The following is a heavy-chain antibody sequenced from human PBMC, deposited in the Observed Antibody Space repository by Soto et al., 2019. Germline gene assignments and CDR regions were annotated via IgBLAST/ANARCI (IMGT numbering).Heavy chain of an antibody. D-gene: IGHD3-16*01. J-gene: IGHJ4*02. Sequence: EVQVSESGGGLVQPGGSLRLTCAASGFTFSTYTMIWVRQAPGKGLEWVSAISGSGDATYYGASVGGRFIVSRDNSMNTVFLQMDSLRAEDTALYYCAKEIYFGIHFASDHWGQGTLVTVSS. CDR1: GFTFSTYT. V-gene: IGHV3-23*01. CDR2: ISGSGDAT. CDR3: AKEIYFGIHFASDH.